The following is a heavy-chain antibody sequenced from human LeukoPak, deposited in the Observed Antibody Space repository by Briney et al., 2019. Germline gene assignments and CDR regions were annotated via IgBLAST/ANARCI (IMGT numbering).Heavy chain of an antibody. V-gene: IGHV3-74*01. CDR2: INTDGSST. CDR3: ARDHSSGWYSDYFDY. Sequence: GGSLRLSCAASGFTFSSNWMHWVRQAPGKGLVWVSCINTDGSSTSYADSVKGRFTISRDNAKNRLYVQMNSLRAEDTAVYYCARDHSSGWYSDYFDYWGQGTLVTVSS. CDR1: GFTFSSNW. J-gene: IGHJ4*02. D-gene: IGHD6-19*01.